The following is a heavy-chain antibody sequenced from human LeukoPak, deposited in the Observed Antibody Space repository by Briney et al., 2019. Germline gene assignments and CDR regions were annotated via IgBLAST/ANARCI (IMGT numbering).Heavy chain of an antibody. V-gene: IGHV4-59*01. CDR3: ARLYYDILTGYYLFDY. CDR2: IYYSGST. CDR1: GGSIRSYY. J-gene: IGHJ4*02. Sequence: SETLSLTCTVSGGSIRSYYWSWIRQPPGKGLEWIGYIYYSGSTNYNPSLESRVTISVDTSKNQFSLKLTSVTAADTAVYYCARLYYDILTGYYLFDYWGQGTLVTVSS. D-gene: IGHD3-9*01.